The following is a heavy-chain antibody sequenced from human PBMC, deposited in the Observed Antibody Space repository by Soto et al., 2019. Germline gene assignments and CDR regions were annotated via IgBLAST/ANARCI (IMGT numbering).Heavy chain of an antibody. CDR3: VKTLPGSLSDPHQLLERFDY. CDR1: GFTFSSYA. J-gene: IGHJ4*02. D-gene: IGHD2-2*01. V-gene: IGHV3-30*04. CDR2: ISYDGNDE. Sequence: GGSLRLSCAASGFTFSSYAMHWVRQAPGKGLEWVAVISYDGNDEYYAESVRGRFTISRDNSKNTLYLQMNTLRPDDTAVYYCVKTLPGSLSDPHQLLERFDYWGQGTLVTVSS.